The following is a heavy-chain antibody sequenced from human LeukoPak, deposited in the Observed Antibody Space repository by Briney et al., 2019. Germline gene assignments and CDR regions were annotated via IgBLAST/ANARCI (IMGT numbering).Heavy chain of an antibody. CDR1: GYTFTSYD. Sequence: GASVKVSCKASGYTFTSYDINWVRQATGQGLEWMGWMNPSSGNTGYAQKFQGRVSMTRGTSISTAYMELSSLRSEDTAVYYCARGPVEAVFGVSTEDWGQGTTVTVSS. J-gene: IGHJ6*02. CDR2: MNPSSGNT. D-gene: IGHD3-10*02. V-gene: IGHV1-8*01. CDR3: ARGPVEAVFGVSTED.